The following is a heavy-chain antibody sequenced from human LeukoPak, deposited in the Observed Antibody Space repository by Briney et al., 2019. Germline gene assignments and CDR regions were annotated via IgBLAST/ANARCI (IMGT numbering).Heavy chain of an antibody. CDR2: IIPMFGTA. Sequence: SVKVSCKASGGTFSNYVISWVRQAPGQGLERMGGIIPMFGTANYAQKIQGRVTITTDESTSTGYMEMSSLRSEDTAVYYWSRGYYYGSETYLHPNWFDHWGQGTPVTVSS. CDR3: SRGYYYGSETYLHPNWFDH. CDR1: GGTFSNYV. D-gene: IGHD3-10*01. J-gene: IGHJ5*02. V-gene: IGHV1-69*05.